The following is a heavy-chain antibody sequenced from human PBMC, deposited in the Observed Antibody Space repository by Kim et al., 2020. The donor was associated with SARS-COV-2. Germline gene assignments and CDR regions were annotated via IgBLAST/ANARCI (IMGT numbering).Heavy chain of an antibody. Sequence: GGSLRLSCAASGFTFSSYAMSWVRQAPGKGLEWVSAISGSGGSTYYADSVKGRFTISRDNSKNTLYLQMNSLRAEDTAVYYCAKLIRIGAVAGYYFDYWGQGTLVTVSS. J-gene: IGHJ4*02. D-gene: IGHD6-19*01. CDR2: ISGSGGST. CDR1: GFTFSSYA. V-gene: IGHV3-23*01. CDR3: AKLIRIGAVAGYYFDY.